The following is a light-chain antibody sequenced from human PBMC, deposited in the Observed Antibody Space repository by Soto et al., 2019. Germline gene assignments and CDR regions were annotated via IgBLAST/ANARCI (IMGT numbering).Light chain of an antibody. J-gene: IGLJ2*01. CDR1: SSDVGAYNY. CDR2: EVR. CDR3: SSYTSKSSLI. V-gene: IGLV2-14*01. Sequence: QSALTQPASVSGSPGQSITISCTGTSSDVGAYNYVSWYQLHPGKVPKLIISEVRNRPSGVSSRFSGSKSANTASLTISGLQAEDEADYYCSSYTSKSSLIFGGGTKVTVL.